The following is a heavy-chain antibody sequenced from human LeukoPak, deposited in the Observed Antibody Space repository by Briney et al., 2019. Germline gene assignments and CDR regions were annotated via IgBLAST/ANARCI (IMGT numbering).Heavy chain of an antibody. CDR2: ISAYNGNT. D-gene: IGHD3-22*01. V-gene: IGHV1-18*01. J-gene: IGHJ4*02. CDR3: ARDRRYYYDSSGIFDY. CDR1: GGTFSSYA. Sequence: ASVKVSCKASGGTFSSYAISWVRQAPGQGLEWMGWISAYNGNTNYAQKLQGRVTMTTDTSTSTAYMELRSLRSDDTAVYYCARDRRYYYDSSGIFDYWGQGTLVTVSS.